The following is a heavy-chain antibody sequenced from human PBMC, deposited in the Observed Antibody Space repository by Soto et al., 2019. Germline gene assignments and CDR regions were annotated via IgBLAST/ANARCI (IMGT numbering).Heavy chain of an antibody. CDR1: GDSISSGY. CDR2: IYYGGSI. V-gene: IGHV4-59*01. Sequence: PSETLSLTCSVSGDSISSGYWTWIRQPPGKGLEWIGYIYYGGSINYNPSLKSRVIISVDTAKNQFSLRLSSVSAADTAVYYCTGAYYDVSGYSLDPWGQGTSVTVPQ. D-gene: IGHD3-22*01. CDR3: TGAYYDVSGYSLDP. J-gene: IGHJ5*02.